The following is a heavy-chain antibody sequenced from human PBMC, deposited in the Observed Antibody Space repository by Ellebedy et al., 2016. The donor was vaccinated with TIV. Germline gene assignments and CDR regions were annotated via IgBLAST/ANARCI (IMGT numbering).Heavy chain of an antibody. J-gene: IGHJ4*02. V-gene: IGHV3-30*02. CDR3: TRETNPPPGAVGGTGFDC. Sequence: GESLKISCVESGFTFSSYGMHWVRQAPGKGLEWVAFKRFDGRNEYNGDSVKGRFIISRDLSKNTLYLQMTRLRSEDTAVYYCTRETNPPPGAVGGTGFDCWGQGTLVIVSS. D-gene: IGHD6-19*01. CDR2: KRFDGRNE. CDR1: GFTFSSYG.